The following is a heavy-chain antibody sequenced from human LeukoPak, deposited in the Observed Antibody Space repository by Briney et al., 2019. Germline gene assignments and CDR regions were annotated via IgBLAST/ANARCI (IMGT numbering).Heavy chain of an antibody. J-gene: IGHJ4*02. CDR2: ISSSSSYI. Sequence: PGGSLRLSCAASGFTFSGYSMNWVRQAPGKGLEWVSSISSSSSYIYYADSVKGRFTISRDNAKNSLYLQMNSLRAEDTAVYYCARDLEIFYDSSGYFDYWGQGTLVTVSS. V-gene: IGHV3-21*01. CDR3: ARDLEIFYDSSGYFDY. CDR1: GFTFSGYS. D-gene: IGHD3-22*01.